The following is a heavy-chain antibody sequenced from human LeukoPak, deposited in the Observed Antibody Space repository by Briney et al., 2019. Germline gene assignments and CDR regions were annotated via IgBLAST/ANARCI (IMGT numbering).Heavy chain of an antibody. V-gene: IGHV3-30*18. J-gene: IGHJ4*02. CDR1: GFTFSSYG. CDR2: ISHDGSNK. D-gene: IGHD2-15*01. Sequence: GSLRLSCATSGFTFSSYGMHWVRQAPGKGLEWVAVISHDGSNKYYADSVKGRFTISRDNSKNTLYLQMNSLRAEDTAVYYCAKDRRGYCSGGSCYYNFDYWGQGTLVTVSS. CDR3: AKDRRGYCSGGSCYYNFDY.